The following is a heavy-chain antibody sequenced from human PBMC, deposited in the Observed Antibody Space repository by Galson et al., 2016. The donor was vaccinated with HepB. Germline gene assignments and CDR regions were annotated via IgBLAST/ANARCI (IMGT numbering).Heavy chain of an antibody. D-gene: IGHD6-19*01. CDR3: VSVSLGYSTGWYFDY. J-gene: IGHJ4*02. V-gene: IGHV3-53*01. CDR1: GFTVSNNY. CDR2: IYSGGGT. Sequence: SLRLSCAASGFTVSNNYMSWVRQAPGKGLEWVSIIYSGGGTVYTDSVKGRFTISRDNSKNTLYLQMNSLRAEDTAVYYCVSVSLGYSTGWYFDYWGQGTLVTVSS.